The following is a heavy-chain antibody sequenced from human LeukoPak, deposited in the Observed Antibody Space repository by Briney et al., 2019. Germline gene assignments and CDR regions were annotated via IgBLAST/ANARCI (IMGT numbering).Heavy chain of an antibody. Sequence: ASVKVSCKASGYTFTGYYMHWVRQAPGQGLEWMGWISPNSGGTNYAQKFQGRVTMTRDTSISTAYMELSRLRSDDTAVYYCARVLDSSSYYYYMDVWGKGTTVTVSS. CDR1: GYTFTGYY. D-gene: IGHD6-13*01. J-gene: IGHJ6*03. CDR2: ISPNSGGT. V-gene: IGHV1-2*02. CDR3: ARVLDSSSYYYYMDV.